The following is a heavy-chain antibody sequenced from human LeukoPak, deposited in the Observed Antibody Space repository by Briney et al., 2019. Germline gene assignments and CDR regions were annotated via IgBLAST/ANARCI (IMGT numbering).Heavy chain of an antibody. CDR3: AKGTGYCSGGSCYSYFDY. Sequence: GGSLKLSCAASGFIFSTDAMSWVRQAPGKGLVWVSAISGSGGRTYYTDSVKGRFTISRDNSKNTLYLQMSSLRADDTAIYYCAKGTGYCSGGSCYSYFDYWGQGTLVTVSS. D-gene: IGHD2-15*01. V-gene: IGHV3-23*01. CDR1: GFIFSTDA. J-gene: IGHJ4*02. CDR2: ISGSGGRT.